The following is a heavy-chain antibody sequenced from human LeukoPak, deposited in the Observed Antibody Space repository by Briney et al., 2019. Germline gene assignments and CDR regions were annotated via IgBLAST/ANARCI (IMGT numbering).Heavy chain of an antibody. Sequence: PGGSLRLSCAASGFTVSSNYMSWVRQAPGKGLEWVSVIYSGGSTYYADSVKGRFTISRDNSKNTLYLQMTSLRAEDTAVYYCAREQRHYYYDSSRYFDYWGQGTLVTVSS. D-gene: IGHD3-22*01. J-gene: IGHJ4*02. V-gene: IGHV3-66*01. CDR2: IYSGGST. CDR3: AREQRHYYYDSSRYFDY. CDR1: GFTVSSNY.